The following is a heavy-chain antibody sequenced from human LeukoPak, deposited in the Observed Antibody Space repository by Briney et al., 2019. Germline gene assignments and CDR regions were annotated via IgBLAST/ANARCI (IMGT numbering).Heavy chain of an antibody. J-gene: IGHJ4*02. V-gene: IGHV3-21*01. Sequence: PGGSLRLSCAASGFTVSSNYVSWVRQAPGKGLEWVSSISSSSSYIYYADSVKGRFTISRDNAKNSLYLQMNSLRAEDTAVYYCARSEDTAMVFSYWGQGTLVTVSS. CDR1: GFTVSSNY. CDR2: ISSSSSYI. D-gene: IGHD5-18*01. CDR3: ARSEDTAMVFSY.